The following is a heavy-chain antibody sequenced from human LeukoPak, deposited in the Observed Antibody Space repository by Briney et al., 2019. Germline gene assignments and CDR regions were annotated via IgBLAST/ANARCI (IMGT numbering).Heavy chain of an antibody. CDR3: AKPWGKARDPLDY. CDR1: GFTFSSYG. J-gene: IGHJ4*02. Sequence: GGSLRLSCAASGFTFSSYGMHWVRQAPGKGLEWVDADSMKGRFTISRDNSKNTLYLQMNSLRAEDTAVYYCAKPWGKARDPLDYWGQGTLVTVSS. V-gene: IGHV3-30*02. D-gene: IGHD7-27*01.